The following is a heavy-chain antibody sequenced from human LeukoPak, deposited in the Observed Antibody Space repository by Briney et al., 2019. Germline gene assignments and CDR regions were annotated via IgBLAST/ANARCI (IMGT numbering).Heavy chain of an antibody. CDR1: GFTFSGYS. J-gene: IGHJ4*02. CDR2: ISSSSSYI. V-gene: IGHV3-21*01. D-gene: IGHD3-22*01. CDR3: ARDSSGYTFDY. Sequence: GGSLRLSCAASGFTFSGYSMNWVRQAPGKGLEWVSSISSSSSYIYYADSVKGRFTISRDNAKNSLYLQMNSLRAEDTALYYCARDSSGYTFDYWGQGTLVTVSS.